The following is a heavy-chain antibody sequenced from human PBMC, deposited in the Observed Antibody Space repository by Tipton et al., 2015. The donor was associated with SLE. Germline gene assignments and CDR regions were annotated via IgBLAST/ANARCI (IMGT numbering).Heavy chain of an antibody. Sequence: SLRLSCAASGFNFSNYWMAWVRQTPGKGLQWVANINENGNEEYYVDSVKGRFTISRDNSKNTLYLQMNSLRAEDTAVYYCARVCCYYDSSGYPDYWGQGTLVTVSS. D-gene: IGHD3-22*01. CDR3: ARVCCYYDSSGYPDY. CDR2: INENGNEE. J-gene: IGHJ4*02. V-gene: IGHV3-7*01. CDR1: GFNFSNYW.